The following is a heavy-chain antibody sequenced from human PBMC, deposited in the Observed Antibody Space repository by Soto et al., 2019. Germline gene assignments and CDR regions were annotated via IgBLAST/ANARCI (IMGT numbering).Heavy chain of an antibody. Sequence: QVQLVQSGAEVKKPGSSGKVSCKASGGTFSSYAISWVRQAPGQGLEWMGGIIPIPGTANYAPKFQGRVTITAAESTSTAYMGRSSLRFEDTAVYYCARSQGSSTSLEIYYYYYYGMDVWGQGTTVTVSS. CDR2: IIPIPGTA. CDR1: GGTFSSYA. V-gene: IGHV1-69*01. D-gene: IGHD2-2*01. J-gene: IGHJ6*02. CDR3: ARSQGSSTSLEIYYYYYYGMDV.